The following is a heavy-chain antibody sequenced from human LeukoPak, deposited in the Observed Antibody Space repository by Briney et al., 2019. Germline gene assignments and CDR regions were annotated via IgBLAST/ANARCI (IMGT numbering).Heavy chain of an antibody. CDR2: IYSGGST. CDR1: GFTVSSNY. Sequence: GGSLRLSCAASGFTVSSNYMSWVRQAPGKGLEWVSVIYSGGSTYYADSVKGRFTISRDNSKNTLYLQMNSLRAEDTAVYYCAKDSRQWQSHYYYYGMDVWGQGTTVTVSS. J-gene: IGHJ6*02. D-gene: IGHD6-19*01. V-gene: IGHV3-66*01. CDR3: AKDSRQWQSHYYYYGMDV.